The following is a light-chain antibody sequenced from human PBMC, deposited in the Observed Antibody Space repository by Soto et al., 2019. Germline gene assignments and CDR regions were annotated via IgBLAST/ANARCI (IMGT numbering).Light chain of an antibody. Sequence: EIVLTQSPATLSLSPGERATLSCRASQSVSSYLAWYQQKPGQAPRLLIYDASNRATGIPTRFSGSGSGTDFPLTISSLEPEDVAVYYCQQRSHWPPKVTFGPGTKVDIK. J-gene: IGKJ3*01. CDR2: DAS. CDR1: QSVSSY. V-gene: IGKV3-11*01. CDR3: QQRSHWPPKVT.